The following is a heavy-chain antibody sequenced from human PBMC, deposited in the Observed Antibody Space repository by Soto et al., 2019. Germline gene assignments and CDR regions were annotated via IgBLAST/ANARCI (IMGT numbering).Heavy chain of an antibody. D-gene: IGHD4-17*01. CDR1: GFTFSSYA. J-gene: IGHJ6*02. CDR3: AKSPVKRARYYYSGMDV. V-gene: IGHV3-23*01. CDR2: ISGSGGST. Sequence: EVQLLESGGGLVQPGGSLRLSCAASGFTFSSYAMSWVRQAPGKGLEWVSAISGSGGSTYYADSVKGRFTISRDNSKNTLYLQMNRMRAEDTAVYYFAKSPVKRARYYYSGMDVWGQGTTVTVSS.